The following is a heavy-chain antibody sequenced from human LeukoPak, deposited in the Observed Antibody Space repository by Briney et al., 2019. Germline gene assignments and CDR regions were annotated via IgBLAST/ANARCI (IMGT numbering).Heavy chain of an antibody. CDR2: INHSGST. D-gene: IGHD2-21*02. CDR1: GGSFSGYY. V-gene: IGHV4-34*01. CDR3: GXXXXXVVTAMDNWFDP. Sequence: SETLSLTCAVYGGSFSGYYWSWIRQPPGKGLEWIGEINHSGSTNYNPSLKSRVTISVDTSKNQFSLKLSSVTAADTAVYYCGXXXXXVVTAMDNWFDPWGQGTLVTVSS. J-gene: IGHJ5*02.